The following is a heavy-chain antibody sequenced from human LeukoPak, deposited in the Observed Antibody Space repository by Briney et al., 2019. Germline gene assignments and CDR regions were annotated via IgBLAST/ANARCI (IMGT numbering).Heavy chain of an antibody. V-gene: IGHV4-38-2*02. D-gene: IGHD3-16*01. J-gene: IGHJ3*02. CDR2: IYYSGST. Sequence: SETLSLTCTVSGYSISSGYYWGWIRQPPGKWLEWIGSIYYSGSTYYNPSLKSRVTISVDTSKNHFSLKLSSVTAADTAVYYCARDRGIDAFDIWGQGTMVTVSS. CDR1: GYSISSGYY. CDR3: ARDRGIDAFDI.